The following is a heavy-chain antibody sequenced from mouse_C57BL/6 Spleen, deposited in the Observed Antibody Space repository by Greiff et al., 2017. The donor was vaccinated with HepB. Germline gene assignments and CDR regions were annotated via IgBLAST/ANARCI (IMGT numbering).Heavy chain of an antibody. Sequence: VQLQQSGPELVKPGASVKMSCKASGYTFTDYNMHWVKQSHGKSLEWIGYINPNNGGTSYNQKFKGKATLTVNKSSSTAYMELRSLTSEDSAVYYCARRRALTGPFDYWGQGTTLTVSS. J-gene: IGHJ2*01. CDR1: GYTFTDYN. D-gene: IGHD4-1*01. CDR2: INPNNGGT. V-gene: IGHV1-22*01. CDR3: ARRRALTGPFDY.